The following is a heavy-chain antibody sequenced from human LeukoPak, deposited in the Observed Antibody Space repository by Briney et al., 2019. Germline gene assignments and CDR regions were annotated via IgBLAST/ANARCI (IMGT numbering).Heavy chain of an antibody. V-gene: IGHV4-61*01. CDR3: ARDRGYDFWSGDYGFDY. CDR2: IYYSGST. Sequence: SETLSLTCTVSGDSVSSASYYWSWIRQPPGRGLEWIGYIYYSGSTNYNPSLKGRVTMSVDTSKNQFSLKLRSATAADTAVYYCARDRGYDFWSGDYGFDYWGQGTLVTVSS. J-gene: IGHJ4*02. CDR1: GDSVSSASYY. D-gene: IGHD3-3*01.